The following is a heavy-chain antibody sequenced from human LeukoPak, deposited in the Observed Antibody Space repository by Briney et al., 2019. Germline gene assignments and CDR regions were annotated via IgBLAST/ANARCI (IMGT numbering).Heavy chain of an antibody. J-gene: IGHJ3*02. CDR1: GFTFSSYG. D-gene: IGHD3-22*01. V-gene: IGHV3-30*02. CDR2: IRYDGSNK. Sequence: GGSLRLSCAASGFTFSSYGMHWVRQAPGKGLEWVAFIRYDGSNKYYADSVKGRFTISRDNSKNTLYLQMNSLRAEDTALYYCAKDNYYDSSGYYDASDIWGQGTMVTVSS. CDR3: AKDNYYDSSGYYDASDI.